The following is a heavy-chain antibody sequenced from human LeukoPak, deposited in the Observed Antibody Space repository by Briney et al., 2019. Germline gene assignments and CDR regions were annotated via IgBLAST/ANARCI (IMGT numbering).Heavy chain of an antibody. V-gene: IGHV4-39*01. J-gene: IGHJ5*02. CDR2: ISYSGST. CDR3: ASLNAAYYYDSSGKPRGWFDP. CDR1: GGSISSSSYY. D-gene: IGHD3-22*01. Sequence: SETLSLTCTVSGGSISSSSYYWGWIRQPPGQGLEWIGSISYSGSTYYNPSLKSRVTISVDTSKNQFSLKLSSVTAADTAVYYCASLNAAYYYDSSGKPRGWFDPWGQGTLVTVSS.